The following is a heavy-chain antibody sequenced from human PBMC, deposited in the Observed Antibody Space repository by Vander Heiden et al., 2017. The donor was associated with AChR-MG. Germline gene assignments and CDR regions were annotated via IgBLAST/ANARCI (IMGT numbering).Heavy chain of an antibody. J-gene: IGHJ5*02. CDR1: GGSISSYY. CDR2: IYYSGST. V-gene: IGHV4-59*01. CDR3: ARALNSNSLFDP. Sequence: QVQLQESGPGLVKPSETLSLTCTVSGGSISSYYWSWIRQPPGKGLEWIGYIYYSGSTNYNPSLKSRVTISVDTSKNQFSLKLSSVTAADTAVYYCARALNSNSLFDPWGQGTLVTVSS. D-gene: IGHD4-4*01.